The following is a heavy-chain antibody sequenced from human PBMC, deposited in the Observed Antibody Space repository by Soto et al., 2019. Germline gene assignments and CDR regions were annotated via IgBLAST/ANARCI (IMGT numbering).Heavy chain of an antibody. Sequence: QVQLVQSGTEVKKPGASVKVSCKASGYTFTSFGVSWVRQAPGQGLEWMGWTSPYNGNTKYAQKDQGRVTMTTDTSTSTAYMELRSLRSDDTAVYYCARVRSLGMATIHSMDVWGQGTPVAVSS. D-gene: IGHD5-12*01. J-gene: IGHJ6*02. CDR1: GYTFTSFG. CDR3: ARVRSLGMATIHSMDV. V-gene: IGHV1-18*04. CDR2: TSPYNGNT.